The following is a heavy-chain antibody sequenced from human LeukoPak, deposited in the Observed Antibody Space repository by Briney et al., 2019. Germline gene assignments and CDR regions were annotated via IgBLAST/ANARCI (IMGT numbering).Heavy chain of an antibody. J-gene: IGHJ4*02. D-gene: IGHD6-6*01. CDR3: ARELGSYSSSSQGDY. V-gene: IGHV3-7*01. CDR2: IQQDGSEK. CDR1: GFTFSSYW. Sequence: PGGSLRLSCATSGFTFSSYWMSWVRQAPGEGLERVANIQQDGSEKYYVDSVKGRFTSSRDNAKNPLYLQMNSLRAEDTAVYYCARELGSYSSSSQGDYWGQGTLVTVSS.